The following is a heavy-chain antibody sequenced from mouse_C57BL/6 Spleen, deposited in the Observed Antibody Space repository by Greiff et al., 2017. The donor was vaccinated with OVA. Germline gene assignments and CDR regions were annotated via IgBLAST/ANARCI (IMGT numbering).Heavy chain of an antibody. CDR1: GYTFTDYY. Sequence: QVQLQQSGAELVRPGASVKLSCKASGYTFTDYYINWVKQRPGQGLEWIARIYPGSGNTYYNEKFKGKATLTAEKSSSTAYMQLSSLTSEDSAVYFCARSDLLLRFYWGQGTTLTVSS. D-gene: IGHD1-1*01. CDR2: IYPGSGNT. V-gene: IGHV1-76*01. J-gene: IGHJ2*01. CDR3: ARSDLLLRFY.